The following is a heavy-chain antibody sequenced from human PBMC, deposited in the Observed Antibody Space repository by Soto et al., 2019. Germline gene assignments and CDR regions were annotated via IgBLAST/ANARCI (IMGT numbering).Heavy chain of an antibody. CDR1: GGSINTDAHY. D-gene: IGHD2-2*01. CDR2: IYHSGST. Sequence: PSETLSLTCTVSGGSINTDAHYWGWIRQPPGKGLEWIGSIYHSGSTYYNPSLKSRVTISVDTSKNQFSLKLSSVTAADTAVYYCARGPNCSSTSCYFSWFDPWGQGTLVTVSS. J-gene: IGHJ5*02. CDR3: ARGPNCSSTSCYFSWFDP. V-gene: IGHV4-39*01.